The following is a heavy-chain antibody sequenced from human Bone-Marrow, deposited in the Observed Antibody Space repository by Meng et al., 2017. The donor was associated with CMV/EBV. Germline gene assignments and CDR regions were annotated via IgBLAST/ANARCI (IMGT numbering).Heavy chain of an antibody. CDR2: IIPIFGTA. J-gene: IGHJ6*02. CDR1: GGTFSSYA. CDR3: ARGDFWGGYYDYYYYYGMDV. D-gene: IGHD3-3*01. V-gene: IGHV1-69*05. Sequence: SVKVSCKASGGTFSSYAISWVRQAPGQGLEWMGGIIPIFGTANYAQKFQGRVTITTDESTSTAYMELSSLRSEDTAVYYCARGDFWGGYYDYYYYYGMDVWGQGTTVTVSS.